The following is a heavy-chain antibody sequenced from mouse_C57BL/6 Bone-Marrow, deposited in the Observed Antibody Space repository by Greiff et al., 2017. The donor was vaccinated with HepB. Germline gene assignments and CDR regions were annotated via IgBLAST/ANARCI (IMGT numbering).Heavy chain of an antibody. J-gene: IGHJ1*03. CDR1: GYTFTSYW. V-gene: IGHV1-50*01. Sequence: QVQLQQSGAELVKPGASVKLSCKASGYTFTSYWMQWVKQRPGQGLEWIGEIDPSDSYTNYNQKFKGKATLTVDTSSSTAYMQLSSLTSEDSAVYYCASGSSLYWYFDVWGTGTTVTVSS. D-gene: IGHD1-1*01. CDR3: ASGSSLYWYFDV. CDR2: IDPSDSYT.